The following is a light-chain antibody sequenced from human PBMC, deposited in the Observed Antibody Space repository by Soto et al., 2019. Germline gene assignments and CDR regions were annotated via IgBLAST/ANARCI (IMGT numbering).Light chain of an antibody. CDR1: QSVGSN. V-gene: IGKV3-15*01. CDR3: QQYYNWWT. CDR2: GAS. Sequence: EIVMAQSPATLSVSPVERATLSCRAGQSVGSNLAWYQQKPGQAPRLLIYGASTRVTGIPARFSGSGSGTEFTLTISSLQSEDFAVYHCQQYYNWWTFGQGTKVDIK. J-gene: IGKJ1*01.